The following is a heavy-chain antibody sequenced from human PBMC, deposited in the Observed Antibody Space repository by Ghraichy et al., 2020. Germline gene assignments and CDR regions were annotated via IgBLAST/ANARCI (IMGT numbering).Heavy chain of an antibody. D-gene: IGHD1-26*01. V-gene: IGHV3-30*04. CDR1: GFTFSSHA. J-gene: IGHJ4*02. CDR3: ARSKWDTQRPFDY. CDR2: ISYDGRNK. Sequence: GGSLRLSCAASGFTFSSHAIHWVRLAPGKGLEWVAVISYDGRNKYYADSVQGRFTSSRDKSNNTQYLQMNSLTPEDTAVYYCARSKWDTQRPFDYWGQGSLVIVSS.